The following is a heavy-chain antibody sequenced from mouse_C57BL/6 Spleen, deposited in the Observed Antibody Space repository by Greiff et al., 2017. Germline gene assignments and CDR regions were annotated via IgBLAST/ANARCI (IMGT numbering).Heavy chain of an antibody. CDR1: GYTFTDYY. J-gene: IGHJ2*01. CDR2: INPNNGGT. Sequence: EVQLQQSGPELVKPGASVKISCKASGYTFTDYYMNWVKQSHGKSLEWIGDINPNNGGTSYNQKFKGKATLTVDKSSSTAYMELRSLTSEDSAVYYCARGADGYYESFDYWGQGTTLTVSS. V-gene: IGHV1-26*01. CDR3: ARGADGYYESFDY. D-gene: IGHD2-3*01.